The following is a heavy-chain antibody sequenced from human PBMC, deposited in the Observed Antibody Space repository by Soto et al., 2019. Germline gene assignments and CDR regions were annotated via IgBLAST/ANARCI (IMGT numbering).Heavy chain of an antibody. CDR2: IIPIFGTA. V-gene: IGHV1-69*01. CDR1: GGTFSSYA. D-gene: IGHD3-22*01. Sequence: QVQLVQSGAEVQKPGSSVKVSCKASGGTFSSYAISWVRQAPGQGLEWMGGIIPIFGTANYAQKFQGRVTITPDESTSTAYVELSSLGSEGTAVYYCARGGTHYYDSSGLFGYWGQGTLVTVSS. CDR3: ARGGTHYYDSSGLFGY. J-gene: IGHJ4*02.